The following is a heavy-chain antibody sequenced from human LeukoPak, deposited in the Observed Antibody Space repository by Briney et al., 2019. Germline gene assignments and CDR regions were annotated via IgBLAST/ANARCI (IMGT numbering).Heavy chain of an antibody. CDR1: GFPFNACW. J-gene: IGHJ4*02. Sequence: PGGSLRLSCAASGFPFNACWMTWVRQAPGKGLEWVANIRQDGDTKYYVDSVKGRFTISRDNAMNSLYLQMNSLRAEDTAIYYCAARSSGNPYFWGQGTLVTVSS. V-gene: IGHV3-7*03. D-gene: IGHD1-26*01. CDR3: AARSSGNPYF. CDR2: IRQDGDTK.